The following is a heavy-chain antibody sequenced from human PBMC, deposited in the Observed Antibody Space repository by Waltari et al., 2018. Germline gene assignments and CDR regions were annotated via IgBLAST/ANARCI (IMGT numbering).Heavy chain of an antibody. Sequence: EVQLVESGGGLVQPGRSLRLSCAASGFTFDDYAMHWVRQAPGKGLEWVSGSSWNSGSIGYADSVKGRFTISRDNAKNSLYLQMNSLRAEDTALYYCAKDRGVQLWSSGFDYWGQGTLVTVSS. D-gene: IGHD5-18*01. V-gene: IGHV3-9*01. CDR3: AKDRGVQLWSSGFDY. CDR1: GFTFDDYA. J-gene: IGHJ4*02. CDR2: SSWNSGSI.